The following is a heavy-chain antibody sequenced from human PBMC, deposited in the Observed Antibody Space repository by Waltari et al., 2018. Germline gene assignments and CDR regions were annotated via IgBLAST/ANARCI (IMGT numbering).Heavy chain of an antibody. V-gene: IGHV1-69*01. CDR3: ARGVVVVPAATSGPSNYFDY. D-gene: IGHD2-2*01. Sequence: QVQLVQSGAEVKKPGSSVKVSCKASGGTFSSYAISWVRQAPGQGLEWMGGIIPIFGTENYAQKFQGRVTITADESTSTAYMELSSLRSEDTAVYYCARGVVVVPAATSGPSNYFDYWGQGTLVTVSS. J-gene: IGHJ4*02. CDR1: GGTFSSYA. CDR2: IIPIFGTE.